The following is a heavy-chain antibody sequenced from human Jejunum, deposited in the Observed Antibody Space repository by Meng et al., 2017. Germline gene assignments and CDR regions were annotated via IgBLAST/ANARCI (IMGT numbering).Heavy chain of an antibody. CDR3: AREMATRTHDF. CDR2: MSGRGGGT. Sequence: GGSLRLSCAASGFTFKNYAMSWVCQAPGKGLEWVSGMSGRGGGTDYADSVEGRFTISRDNSKNTLYLQMNCLRADDTALYYCAREMATRTHDFWGQGTLVTVSS. D-gene: IGHD5-24*01. J-gene: IGHJ4*02. V-gene: IGHV3-23*01. CDR1: GFTFKNYA.